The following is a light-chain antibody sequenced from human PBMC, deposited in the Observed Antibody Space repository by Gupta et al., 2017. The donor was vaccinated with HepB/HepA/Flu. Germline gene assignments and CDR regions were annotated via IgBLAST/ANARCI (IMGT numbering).Light chain of an antibody. CDR3: AAWDDSLNGVL. J-gene: IGLJ2*01. CDR2: SNN. CDR1: RSNIGSNT. V-gene: IGLV1-44*01. Sequence: QSVLTQPPSASGTPGQRVTISCSGSRSNIGSNTVNWYQQFPGTAPKLLIYSNNQRPSGVPDRFSGSKSGTSVSLAISGLQSEDEADYYCAAWDDSLNGVLFGGGTKLTDL.